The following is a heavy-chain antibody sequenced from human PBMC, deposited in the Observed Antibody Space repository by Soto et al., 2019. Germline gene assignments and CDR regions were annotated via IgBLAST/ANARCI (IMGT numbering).Heavy chain of an antibody. CDR2: IKSRTDGGTI. CDR3: WGSAY. Sequence: EVQLVESGGGLVKPGGSLRVSCAASGSTFREAWMNWVRQAPGKGLEWVGRIKSRTDGGTIEYAAPVKGRFIISRDDSKNTLYLQMDSLKTEDTAVYYCWGSAYWGQGTLVTVSS. J-gene: IGHJ4*02. D-gene: IGHD3-16*01. V-gene: IGHV3-15*07. CDR1: GSTFREAW.